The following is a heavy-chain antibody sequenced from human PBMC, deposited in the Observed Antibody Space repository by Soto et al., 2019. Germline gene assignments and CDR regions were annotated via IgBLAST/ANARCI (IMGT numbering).Heavy chain of an antibody. CDR1: GFTFSSYA. CDR3: AKDRMAVGSSGDFDY. Sequence: GGSLRLSCAASGFTFSSYAMSWVRQAPGKGLEWVSAISGSGGSTYYADSVKGRFTISRDNSKNTPYLQMNSLRAEDTAVYYCAKDRMAVGSSGDFDYWGQGTLVTVSS. D-gene: IGHD6-19*01. V-gene: IGHV3-23*01. J-gene: IGHJ4*02. CDR2: ISGSGGST.